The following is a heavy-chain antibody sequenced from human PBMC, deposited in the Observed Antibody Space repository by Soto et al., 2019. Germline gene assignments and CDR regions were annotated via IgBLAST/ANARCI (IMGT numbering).Heavy chain of an antibody. CDR1: GYTFTSYG. D-gene: IGHD3-10*01. CDR3: ARVGGFGELSYYYMDV. V-gene: IGHV1-18*01. CDR2: ISAYNGNT. Sequence: VSVKVSCKASGYTFTSYGISWVRQAPGQGLEWMGWISAYNGNTNYAQKLQGRVTMTTDTSTSTAYMELRSLRSDDTAVYYCARVGGFGELSYYYMDVWGKGTTVTVSS. J-gene: IGHJ6*03.